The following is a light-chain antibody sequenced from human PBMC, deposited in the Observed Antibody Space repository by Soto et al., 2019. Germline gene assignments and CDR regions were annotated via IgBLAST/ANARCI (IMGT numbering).Light chain of an antibody. CDR1: QSISNH. CDR2: DAS. CDR3: QQRYSSPPT. Sequence: DIQMTQSPSSLSASVEDRVIITCRASQSISNHLNWYQQKPGKAPRLLIFDASSLQSGVPSRFSGSRSGPDFTLTISSLQPEDFATYYCQQRYSSPPTFGQGTKVEIK. J-gene: IGKJ1*01. V-gene: IGKV1-39*01.